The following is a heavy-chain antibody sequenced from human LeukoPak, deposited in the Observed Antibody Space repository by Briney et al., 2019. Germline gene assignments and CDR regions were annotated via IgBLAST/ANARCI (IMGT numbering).Heavy chain of an antibody. Sequence: GGSLRLSCAASGFTFDDYAMHWVRQAPGKGLEWVSLISGDGGSTYYADSVKGRFTISRDNSKNSLYLQMNGLRTEDTALYYCAKEYYYGLYYYGMDVWGQGTTVTVSS. CDR2: ISGDGGST. CDR3: AKEYYYGLYYYGMDV. CDR1: GFTFDDYA. J-gene: IGHJ6*02. V-gene: IGHV3-43*02. D-gene: IGHD3-10*01.